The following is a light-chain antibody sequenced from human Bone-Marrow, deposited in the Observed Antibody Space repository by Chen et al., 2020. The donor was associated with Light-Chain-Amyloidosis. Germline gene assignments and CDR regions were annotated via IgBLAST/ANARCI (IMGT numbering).Light chain of an antibody. V-gene: IGLV1-40*01. J-gene: IGLJ2*01. CDR3: QSFDSSLSGFVI. CDR2: ADN. Sequence: QSVLTQPPSVSGAPGQRVTISCTSSSSNIGAGYDVHWYQQLPGTAPRLLIYADNNRPSGVPDRFSGSKSGTSASLAITGLQADDEGDYYCQSFDSSLSGFVIFGGGTKLTVL. CDR1: SSNIGAGYD.